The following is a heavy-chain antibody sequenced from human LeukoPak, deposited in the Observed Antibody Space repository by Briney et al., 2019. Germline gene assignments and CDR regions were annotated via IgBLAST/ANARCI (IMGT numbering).Heavy chain of an antibody. Sequence: HPGGSLRLSCAASGFTFSSYSMNWVRQAPGKGLEWVAYIKQDVTEKYYVDSVKGRFSISRDNAKNSLYLQMNSLRAEDTAVYYCARAREYDYVWGGYRYRDYYYYYMDVWGKGTTVTISS. CDR1: GFTFSSYS. CDR3: ARAREYDYVWGGYRYRDYYYYYMDV. CDR2: IKQDVTEK. D-gene: IGHD3-16*02. V-gene: IGHV3-7*03. J-gene: IGHJ6*03.